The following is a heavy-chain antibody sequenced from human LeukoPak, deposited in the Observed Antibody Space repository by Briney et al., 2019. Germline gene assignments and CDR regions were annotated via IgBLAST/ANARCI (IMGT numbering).Heavy chain of an antibody. CDR3: AKDNHYYDSSSYYYYFDY. Sequence: PGGSLRLSCVASGFTFSNYWMSWVRQAPGEGLEWVANVKQDESEKYYVDSVKGRFTISRDNAKNLLYLQMNSLRAEDTAVYYCAKDNHYYDSSSYYYYFDYWGQGTLVTVSS. V-gene: IGHV3-7*01. CDR1: GFTFSNYW. CDR2: VKQDESEK. J-gene: IGHJ4*02. D-gene: IGHD3-22*01.